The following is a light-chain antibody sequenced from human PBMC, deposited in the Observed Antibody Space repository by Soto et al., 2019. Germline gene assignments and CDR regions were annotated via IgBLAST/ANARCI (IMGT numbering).Light chain of an antibody. J-gene: IGKJ1*01. V-gene: IGKV1-6*01. CDR1: QGIRYD. CDR3: LQDYSYPWT. Sequence: AIPMTQSPSSLSASVGDRVTITCRASQGIRYDLGWYQQKPGKAPKLLIYASSRLQSGVPSRFSGSGGGTDFTLIISSLQPEDFATYYCLQDYSYPWTFGQGTKVEIK. CDR2: ASS.